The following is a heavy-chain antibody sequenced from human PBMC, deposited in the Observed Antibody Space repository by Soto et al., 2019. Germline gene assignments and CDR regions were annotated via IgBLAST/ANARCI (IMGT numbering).Heavy chain of an antibody. J-gene: IGHJ2*01. CDR3: ARSPTGYSYGYWYFDL. CDR1: GFTVSSNY. CDR2: IYSGGST. V-gene: IGHV3-53*01. Sequence: GGSLRLSCAASGFTVSSNYMSWVRQAPGKGLEWVSVIYSGGSTYYADSVKGRFTISRDNSKNTLYLQMNSLRAEDTAVYYCARSPTGYSYGYWYFDLWGRGTLVTVSS. D-gene: IGHD5-18*01.